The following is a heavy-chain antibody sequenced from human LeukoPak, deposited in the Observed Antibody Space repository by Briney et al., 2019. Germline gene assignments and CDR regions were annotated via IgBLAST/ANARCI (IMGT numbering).Heavy chain of an antibody. D-gene: IGHD1-26*01. CDR3: ARDRVGATSDYYYYMDV. Sequence: PGGSLRLSCAASGFTFSSYWMSWVRQAPGKGPEWVANIKQDGSEKYYVDSVKGRFTISRDNAKNSLYLQMNSLRAEDTAVYYCARDRVGATSDYYYYMDVWGKGTTVTVSS. CDR1: GFTFSSYW. CDR2: IKQDGSEK. J-gene: IGHJ6*03. V-gene: IGHV3-7*01.